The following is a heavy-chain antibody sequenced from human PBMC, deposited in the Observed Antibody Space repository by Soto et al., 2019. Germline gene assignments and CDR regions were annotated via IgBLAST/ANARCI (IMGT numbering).Heavy chain of an antibody. D-gene: IGHD2-21*02. CDR3: AKDDFTDRGDDYFDY. CDR2: IGASGDIT. J-gene: IGHJ4*02. Sequence: QPGAFLRLSCAASGFSFTNFAMSWVRQAPVKGLAWVAGIGASGDITWYADSVKGRLSISRDNSKNTLYLQLNSLRLEDTAVYYCAKDDFTDRGDDYFDYWGPGT. CDR1: GFSFTNFA. V-gene: IGHV3-23*01.